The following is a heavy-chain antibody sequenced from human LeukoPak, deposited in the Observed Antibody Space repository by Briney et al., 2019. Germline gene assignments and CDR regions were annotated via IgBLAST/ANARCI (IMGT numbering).Heavy chain of an antibody. J-gene: IGHJ5*02. Sequence: ASVKVSCKASGYTFTSYGISWVRQAPGQGLERMGWISAYNGNTNYAQKLQGRVTMTTDTSTSTAYMELRSLRSDDTAVYYCARGLNPFCGGSCYWFDPWGQGTLVTVSS. D-gene: IGHD2-15*01. CDR2: ISAYNGNT. CDR1: GYTFTSYG. CDR3: ARGLNPFCGGSCYWFDP. V-gene: IGHV1-18*01.